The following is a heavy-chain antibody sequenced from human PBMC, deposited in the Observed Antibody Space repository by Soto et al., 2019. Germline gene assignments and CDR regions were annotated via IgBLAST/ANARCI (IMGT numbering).Heavy chain of an antibody. CDR2: IHPGDSDT. V-gene: IGHV5-51*01. CDR3: ARGTSSISWFDP. J-gene: IGHJ5*02. D-gene: IGHD1-7*01. Sequence: LMISCKGSGYSFTSYWIAWVRQMPGKGLEWMGLIHPGDSDTRYSPSLQGQVTISADKSISTAYLQWSGLKASDTAMYYCARGTSSISWFDPWGQGPMVTASS. CDR1: GYSFTSYW.